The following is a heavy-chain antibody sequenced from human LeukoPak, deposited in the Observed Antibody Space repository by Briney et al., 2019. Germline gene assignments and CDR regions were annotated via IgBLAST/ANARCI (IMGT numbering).Heavy chain of an antibody. V-gene: IGHV3-21*01. Sequence: PGGSLRLSCAASGFTFSSYSMNWVRQAPGKGLEWVSSISSSSSYIYYADSVKGRFTISRDNAKNSLYLHMSNLRTEDTAIYYCARGLNTVTQIMTYWGQGTLVTVSS. CDR1: GFTFSSYS. J-gene: IGHJ4*02. CDR2: ISSSSSYI. CDR3: ARGLNTVTQIMTY. D-gene: IGHD4-17*01.